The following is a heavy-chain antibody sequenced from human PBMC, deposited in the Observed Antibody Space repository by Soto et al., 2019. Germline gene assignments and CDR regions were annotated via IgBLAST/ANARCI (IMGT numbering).Heavy chain of an antibody. CDR3: VRQKGFFDWSSHVTGPGGMDV. CDR1: GGSFSGYY. D-gene: IGHD3-9*01. V-gene: IGHV4-34*01. J-gene: IGHJ6*02. CDR2: VHHSGTT. Sequence: QVQLQQWSAGLLKPSETLSLTCAVNGGSFSGYYWNWIRQSAGKGLEWIGRVHHSGTTNYNPSLKSRLTISLDTSKNHFSLQLNSVTVADTAMYYCVRQKGFFDWSSHVTGPGGMDVWGQGTSVTVSS.